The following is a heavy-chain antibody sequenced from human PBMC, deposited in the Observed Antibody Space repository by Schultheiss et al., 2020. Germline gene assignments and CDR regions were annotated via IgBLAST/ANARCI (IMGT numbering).Heavy chain of an antibody. J-gene: IGHJ6*02. CDR3: ARGVEVYYYGMDV. CDR2: IWYDGSNK. CDR1: GFTFSSYG. D-gene: IGHD3-22*01. Sequence: GGSLRLSCAASGFTFSSYGMHWVRQAPGKGLEWVAVIWYDGSNKYYADSVKGRFTISRDNSKNTLYLQMNSLRAEDTAVYNCARGVEVYYYGMDVWGQGTTVTGYS. V-gene: IGHV3-33*01.